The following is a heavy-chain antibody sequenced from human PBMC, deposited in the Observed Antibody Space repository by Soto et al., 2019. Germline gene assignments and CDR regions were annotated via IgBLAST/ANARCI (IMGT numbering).Heavy chain of an antibody. CDR3: AREKITVDTAMVEYYYYYYGMDV. Sequence: PGGSLRLSCAASGFTFSSYAMSWVRQAPGKGLEWVSAISGSGGSTYYVDSVKGRFTISRDNSKNTLYLQMNSLRAEDTAVYYCAREKITVDTAMVEYYYYYYGMDVWGQGTTVTVSS. D-gene: IGHD5-18*01. CDR2: ISGSGGST. J-gene: IGHJ6*02. V-gene: IGHV3-23*01. CDR1: GFTFSSYA.